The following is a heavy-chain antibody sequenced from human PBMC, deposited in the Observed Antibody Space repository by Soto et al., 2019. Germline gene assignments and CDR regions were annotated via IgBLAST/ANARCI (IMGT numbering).Heavy chain of an antibody. CDR1: GGAFNGYY. D-gene: IGHD3-10*01. Sequence: QVHLQQWGAGLLKPSETLSLTCAVNGGAFNGYYWTWIRQSPGKGLQWIGEINHSGTVDYNPSLKSRVTFSIDTSKKQGSLTLTSVTAADTAVYYCARAGAALVRGSIGGFDYWGQGTLVPVSS. CDR2: INHSGTV. J-gene: IGHJ4*02. CDR3: ARAGAALVRGSIGGFDY. V-gene: IGHV4-34*01.